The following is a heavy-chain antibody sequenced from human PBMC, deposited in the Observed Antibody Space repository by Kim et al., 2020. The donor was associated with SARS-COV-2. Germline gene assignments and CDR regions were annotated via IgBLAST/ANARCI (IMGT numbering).Heavy chain of an antibody. CDR3: AKGESNTWAFFDY. CDR2: VSASGGST. J-gene: IGHJ4*02. V-gene: IGHV3-23*01. D-gene: IGHD7-27*01. CDR1: GFTFSSYA. Sequence: GGSLRLSCAASGFTFSSYAMSWVRQAPGKGPEWVSLVSASGGSTYHADSVKGWYAFSRDNSKTTLYLLMNSLRAEKTALYYWAKGESNTWAFFDYWGQGTLVTVSS.